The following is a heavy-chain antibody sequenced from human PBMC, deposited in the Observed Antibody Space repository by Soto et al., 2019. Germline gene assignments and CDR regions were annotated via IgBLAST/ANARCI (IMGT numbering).Heavy chain of an antibody. V-gene: IGHV4-59*01. D-gene: IGHD3-10*01. J-gene: IGHJ6*02. Sequence: QVQLQESGPGLVKPSETLSLTCTVSGGSISSYYWSWIRQPPGKGLEWIGYIYYSGSTNYNPSLKSRVTISVDTSKNQFSLKLSSVTAADTAVYYCARVVSGGYLFDYYYYYGMDVWGQGTTVTVSS. CDR3: ARVVSGGYLFDYYYYYGMDV. CDR1: GGSISSYY. CDR2: IYYSGST.